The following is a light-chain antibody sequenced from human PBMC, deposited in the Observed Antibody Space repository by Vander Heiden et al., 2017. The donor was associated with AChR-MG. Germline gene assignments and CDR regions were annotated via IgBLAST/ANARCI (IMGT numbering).Light chain of an antibody. J-gene: IGKJ4*01. V-gene: IGKV3-15*01. CDR1: QSVSSN. Sequence: EIVMTHSPATLSASPGERATLSCRASQSVSSNLAWYQQKPGQAPRLLIFGASTRAIGVPARFSGSGSGTEFTLTISSLQSEDFAVYYCQQYNDWPPLTLGGGTKVEIK. CDR2: GAS. CDR3: QQYNDWPPLT.